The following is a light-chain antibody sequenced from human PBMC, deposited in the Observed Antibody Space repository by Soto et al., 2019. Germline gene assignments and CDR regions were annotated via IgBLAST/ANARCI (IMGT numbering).Light chain of an antibody. Sequence: EIVLTQSPGTLYLSPGERATLSCRTGQIVTNSYLAWYQQKPGQAPRLLIYGASTRATGIPGRFSGSGSGTDFTLTISRLEPEDCAVYFCQQYGDSPVTFGQGTRLDIQ. V-gene: IGKV3-20*01. CDR1: QIVTNSY. J-gene: IGKJ5*01. CDR3: QQYGDSPVT. CDR2: GAS.